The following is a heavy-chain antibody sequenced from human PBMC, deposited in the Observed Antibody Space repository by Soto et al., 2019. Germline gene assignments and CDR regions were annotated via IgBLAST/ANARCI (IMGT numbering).Heavy chain of an antibody. CDR1: GFTFSSYG. Sequence: PGGSLRLSCAASGFTFSSYGMHWVRQAPGKGLEWEAVISYDGSNKYYADSVKGRFTISRDNSKNTLYLQMNSLRAEDTAVYYCAKDHQDQSSGYSRPPPYYFDYWGQGTLVTVSS. J-gene: IGHJ4*02. D-gene: IGHD3-22*01. V-gene: IGHV3-30*18. CDR3: AKDHQDQSSGYSRPPPYYFDY. CDR2: ISYDGSNK.